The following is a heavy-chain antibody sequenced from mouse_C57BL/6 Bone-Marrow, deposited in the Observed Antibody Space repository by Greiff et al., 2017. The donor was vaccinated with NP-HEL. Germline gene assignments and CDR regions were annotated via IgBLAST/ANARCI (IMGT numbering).Heavy chain of an antibody. J-gene: IGHJ4*01. D-gene: IGHD2-5*01. V-gene: IGHV1-72*01. Sequence: QVQLQQPGAELVKPGASVKLSCKASGYTFTSYWMHWVKQRPGRGLEWIGRIDPYSGGTKYNEKFKSKATLTVDTSSSTAYMQLSSLTSEDSAVCYCARGDYRNYVGAMDYWGQGTSVTVSS. CDR2: IDPYSGGT. CDR3: ARGDYRNYVGAMDY. CDR1: GYTFTSYW.